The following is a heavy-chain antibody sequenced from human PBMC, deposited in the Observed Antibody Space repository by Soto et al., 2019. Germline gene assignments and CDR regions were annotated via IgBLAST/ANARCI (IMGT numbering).Heavy chain of an antibody. V-gene: IGHV1-69*01. CDR3: ASSQDGHSDPFGLLFDY. CDR2: IIPIFGTA. J-gene: IGHJ4*02. D-gene: IGHD4-17*01. CDR1: GGTFSSYA. Sequence: QVQLVQSGAEVKKPGSSVKVSCKASGGTFSSYAISWVRQAPGQGLEWMGGIIPIFGTANYAQKFQGRVTITADESTSTAYMELSSLRSEDTAVYYCASSQDGHSDPFGLLFDYWGQGTLVTVSS.